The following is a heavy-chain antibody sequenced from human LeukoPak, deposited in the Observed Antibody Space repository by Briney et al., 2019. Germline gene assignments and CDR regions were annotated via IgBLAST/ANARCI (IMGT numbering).Heavy chain of an antibody. CDR3: ARGYCSGGSCYNYGMDV. D-gene: IGHD2-15*01. J-gene: IGHJ6*02. CDR2: IYTGGST. CDR1: GFTVSSNY. Sequence: GGSLRLSCAASGFTVSSNYMSWVRQAPGKGLEWVSVIYTGGSTYYADSVKGRFTISRDNSKNTLYLQMNSLRAEDTAVYYCARGYCSGGSCYNYGMDVWGQGTTVTVSS. V-gene: IGHV3-66*01.